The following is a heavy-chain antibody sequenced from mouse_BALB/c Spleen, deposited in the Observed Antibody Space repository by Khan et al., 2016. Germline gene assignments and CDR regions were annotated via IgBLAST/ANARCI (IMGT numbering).Heavy chain of an antibody. D-gene: IGHD1-1*01. CDR1: GYSITSDYA. CDR2: ISYSGST. J-gene: IGHJ4*01. V-gene: IGHV3-2*02. CDR3: ARSGDGNEDAIAY. Sequence: EVQLQELGPGLVNPSQSLSLTCTVAGYSITSDYAWNWIRQFPGNRLEWMGYISYSGSTSYNPSLKSRISLTRDTSKNQFFLQLNSVTSEDTATHSSARSGDGNEDAIAYWGQGTSVTIAA.